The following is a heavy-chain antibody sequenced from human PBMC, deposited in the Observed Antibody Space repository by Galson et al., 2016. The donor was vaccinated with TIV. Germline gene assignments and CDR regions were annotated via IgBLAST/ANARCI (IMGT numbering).Heavy chain of an antibody. CDR1: GFTFSNYG. D-gene: IGHD5-12*01. Sequence: SLRLSCAASGFTFSNYGMHWVRQAPGKGLEWVAVISSDGSNKYYADSVKGRFTISRDNSKNTLCLQMNSLRTEDTALYYCANAPRGNRGHDTGWEYWGQGTLVTVPS. CDR2: ISSDGSNK. V-gene: IGHV3-30*18. CDR3: ANAPRGNRGHDTGWEY. J-gene: IGHJ4*02.